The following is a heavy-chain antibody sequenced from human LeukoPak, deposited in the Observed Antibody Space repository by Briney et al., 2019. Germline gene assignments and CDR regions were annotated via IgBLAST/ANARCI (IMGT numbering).Heavy chain of an antibody. V-gene: IGHV3-21*01. D-gene: IGHD6-13*01. CDR1: GFTFSSYS. J-gene: IGHJ6*03. CDR2: ISSSSSYI. CDR3: ASMYSSSWANTYYYYYYMDV. Sequence: GGSLRLSCAASGFTFSSYSMNWVRQAPGKGLEWVSSISSSSSYIYYADSVKGRFTISRDNAKNSLYLQMNSLRAEDTAVYYCASMYSSSWANTYYYYYYMDVWGKGTTVTISS.